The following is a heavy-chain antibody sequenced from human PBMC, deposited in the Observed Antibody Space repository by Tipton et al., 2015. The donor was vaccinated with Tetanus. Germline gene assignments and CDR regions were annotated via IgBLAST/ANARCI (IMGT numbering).Heavy chain of an antibody. Sequence: TLSLTCGVSGGSSSSFYWSWIRQPPGKGLEWIGEINHRGGTSYNPSLESRVTISLDTSKNRFSLKLTSVTAADAAVYYCARPSTTVTPRAFDVWGQGTMVTVSS. V-gene: IGHV4-34*01. CDR1: GGSSSSFY. D-gene: IGHD4-17*01. CDR2: INHRGGT. J-gene: IGHJ3*01. CDR3: ARPSTTVTPRAFDV.